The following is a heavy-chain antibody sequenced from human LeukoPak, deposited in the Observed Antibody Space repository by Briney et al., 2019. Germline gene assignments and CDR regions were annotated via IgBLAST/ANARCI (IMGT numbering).Heavy chain of an antibody. CDR2: ISGSVGST. J-gene: IGHJ5*02. CDR1: GFTFSIYA. V-gene: IGHV3-23*01. D-gene: IGHD6-13*01. Sequence: GGSLRLSCAASGFTFSIYAMSWVRQAAGGGLEWVSTISGSVGSTYYADSVKGRFTISRDNSKNTLYLQMNSLRAEDTAVYYCARESPVAAVGRSWFDPWGQGTLVTVSS. CDR3: ARESPVAAVGRSWFDP.